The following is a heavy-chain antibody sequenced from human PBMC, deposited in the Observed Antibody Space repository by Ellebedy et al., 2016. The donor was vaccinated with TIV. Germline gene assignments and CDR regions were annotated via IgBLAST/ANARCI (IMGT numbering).Heavy chain of an antibody. Sequence: SETLSLTCTVSGGSISSYYWSWIRQPAGKGLEWIGRIYTSGSTNYNPSLKSRVTISVDTSQNQFSLKLSSVTAADTAVYYCARTRYYYDSSGYRQYYFDYWGQGTLVTVSS. D-gene: IGHD3-22*01. V-gene: IGHV4-4*07. CDR2: IYTSGST. J-gene: IGHJ4*02. CDR1: GGSISSYY. CDR3: ARTRYYYDSSGYRQYYFDY.